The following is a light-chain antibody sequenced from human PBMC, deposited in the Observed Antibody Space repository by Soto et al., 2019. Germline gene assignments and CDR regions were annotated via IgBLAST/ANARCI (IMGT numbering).Light chain of an antibody. CDR1: EDINSR. J-gene: IGKJ5*01. CDR3: QQADSFPIT. V-gene: IGKV1-12*01. CDR2: AAF. Sequence: DIQITQTPTSFSLSLVDIVTISCRASEDINSRLAWYQQKPGNAPKLLIYAAFILQSGVPSRFSGYGSGTDFTLSISSLQPQDFATYYCQQADSFPITFGQGTRLEIK.